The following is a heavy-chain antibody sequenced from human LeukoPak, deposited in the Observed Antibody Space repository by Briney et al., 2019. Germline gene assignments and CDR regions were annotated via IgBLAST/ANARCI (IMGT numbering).Heavy chain of an antibody. CDR1: GGSISGSSYY. CDR2: IYYSGSA. CDR3: ARPQSMFSPSYAFNI. D-gene: IGHD3-3*02. J-gene: IGHJ3*02. Sequence: SETLSLTCTVSGGSISGSSYYWGWIRQPPGKGLEWIGSIYYSGSANYNPSLKSRVTISVDTSKNQFSLKLSSVTAADTAVYYCARPQSMFSPSYAFNIWGQGTMVTVSS. V-gene: IGHV4-39*07.